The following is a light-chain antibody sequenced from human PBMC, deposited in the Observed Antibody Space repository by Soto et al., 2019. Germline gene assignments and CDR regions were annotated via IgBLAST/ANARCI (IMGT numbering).Light chain of an antibody. Sequence: EIVLTQSPATLSLSPGERAALSCRASQNVGNFVAWYQQRRGQAPRLLVYDVSNRATGIPVRFTGSGSGTDFTLTISSLEPEDFAIYYCQQRRNGPITFGQGTRLEIK. CDR1: QNVGNF. CDR3: QQRRNGPIT. J-gene: IGKJ5*01. CDR2: DVS. V-gene: IGKV3-11*01.